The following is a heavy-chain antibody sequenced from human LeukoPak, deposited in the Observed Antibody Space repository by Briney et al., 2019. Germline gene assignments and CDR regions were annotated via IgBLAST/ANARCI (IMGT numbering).Heavy chain of an antibody. Sequence: KPSETLSLTCAVYGGSFSGYYWSWIRQPPGKGLEWIGEINHSGSTNYNPSLKSRVTISVDTSKNQFSLKLSSVTAADTAVYYCARGNNYYDSSGYYSYSRRRNEIDYWGQGTLVTVSS. J-gene: IGHJ4*02. V-gene: IGHV4-34*01. CDR2: INHSGST. CDR1: GGSFSGYY. CDR3: ARGNNYYDSSGYYSYSRRRNEIDY. D-gene: IGHD3-22*01.